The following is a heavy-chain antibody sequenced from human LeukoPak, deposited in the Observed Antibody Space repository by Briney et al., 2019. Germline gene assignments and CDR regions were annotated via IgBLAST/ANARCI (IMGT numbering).Heavy chain of an antibody. CDR3: AKDLDSSGYYLTFDY. J-gene: IGHJ4*02. CDR2: ISRDGESM. V-gene: IGHV3-23*01. D-gene: IGHD3-22*01. Sequence: GGSLRLSCAASGFTFRDYAMSWVRQAPGGRLEWVSGISRDGESMYYAESVRGRFTVSRDNSKNTVHLQMDSLRAEDTAVYYCAKDLDSSGYYLTFDYWGQGTLVTVSS. CDR1: GFTFRDYA.